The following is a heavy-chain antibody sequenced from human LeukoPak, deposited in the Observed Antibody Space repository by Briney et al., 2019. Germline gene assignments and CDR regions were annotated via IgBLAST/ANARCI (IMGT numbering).Heavy chain of an antibody. CDR2: INHSGST. D-gene: IGHD3-10*01. CDR3: ARVYRRNYYGSGAPFDY. J-gene: IGHJ4*02. Sequence: PSETLSLTCAVYGGSFSGYYWSWIRQPPGKGLEWIGEINHSGSTNYNPSLKSRVTISVDTSKNQFSLKLSSVTAADTAVYYCARVYRRNYYGSGAPFDYWGQGTLVTASS. V-gene: IGHV4-34*01. CDR1: GGSFSGYY.